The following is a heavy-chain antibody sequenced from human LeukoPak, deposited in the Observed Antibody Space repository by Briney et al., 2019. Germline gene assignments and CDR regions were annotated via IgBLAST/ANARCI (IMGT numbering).Heavy chain of an antibody. CDR2: INPKSGGT. D-gene: IGHD2-15*01. CDR3: ARGPPEYCSGGSCYSGRNWFDP. J-gene: IGHJ5*02. V-gene: IGHV1-2*02. Sequence: ASVKVSCKASGYTFTDYFMNWVRQAPGQGLEWMGWINPKSGGTVYAQKFQGRVTMTRDTSISTAYMELSRLRSDDTAVYYCARGPPEYCSGGSCYSGRNWFDPWGQGTLVTVSS. CDR1: GYTFTDYF.